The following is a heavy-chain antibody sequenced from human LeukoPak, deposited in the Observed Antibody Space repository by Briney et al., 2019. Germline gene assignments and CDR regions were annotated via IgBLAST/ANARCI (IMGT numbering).Heavy chain of an antibody. CDR2: IIPIFGTA. Sequence: SVKVSCKASGGTFSSYAISWVRQAPGQGLEWMGGIIPIFGTANYAQKFQGRVTITADESTSTAYMELSSLRSEDTAVYYCARGGSIRFFDWLSHHYYMDVWGKGTTVTISS. CDR1: GGTFSSYA. CDR3: ARGGSIRFFDWLSHHYYMDV. D-gene: IGHD3-9*01. J-gene: IGHJ6*03. V-gene: IGHV1-69*13.